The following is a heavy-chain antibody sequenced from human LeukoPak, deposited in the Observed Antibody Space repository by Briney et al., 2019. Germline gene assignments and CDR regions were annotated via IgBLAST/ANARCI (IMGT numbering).Heavy chain of an antibody. CDR3: ARARPITMVRGVMDV. V-gene: IGHV4-4*07. Sequence: SETLSLTCAVSGGSISSYYWSWIRQPAGKGLEWVWRIYTSGSTNYNPSLKSRVTMSVDTSKNKFSLNLSCVTAADTARYYCARARPITMVRGVMDVWGQGTTITVSS. D-gene: IGHD3-10*01. CDR2: IYTSGST. J-gene: IGHJ6*02. CDR1: GGSISSYY.